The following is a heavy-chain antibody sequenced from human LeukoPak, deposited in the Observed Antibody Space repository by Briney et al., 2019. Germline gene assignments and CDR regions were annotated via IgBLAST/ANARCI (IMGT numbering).Heavy chain of an antibody. CDR2: IYTSGST. D-gene: IGHD4-17*01. CDR3: ARGQRPPPTVTSNVSHSYYFDY. V-gene: IGHV4-61*02. J-gene: IGHJ4*02. Sequence: SQTLSLTCTVSGGSISSGSYYWSWIRQPAGKGLEWIGRIYTSGSTNYNPSLKSRVTISVDTSKNQFSLKLSSVTAADTAVYYCARGQRPPPTVTSNVSHSYYFDYWGQGTLVTVSS. CDR1: GGSISSGSYY.